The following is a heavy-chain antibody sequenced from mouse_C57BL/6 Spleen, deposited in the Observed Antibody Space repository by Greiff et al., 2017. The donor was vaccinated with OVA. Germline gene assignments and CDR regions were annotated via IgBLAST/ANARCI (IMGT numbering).Heavy chain of an antibody. CDR2: ISYDGSN. Sequence: EVHLVESGPGLVKPSQSLSLTCSVTGYSITSGYYWNWIRQFPGNKLEWMGYISYDGSNNYNPSLKNRISITRDTSKNQFFLKLNSVTTEDTATYYCARDPYYYGSSHWYFDVWGTGTTVTVSS. CDR3: ARDPYYYGSSHWYFDV. CDR1: GYSITSGYY. J-gene: IGHJ1*03. D-gene: IGHD1-1*01. V-gene: IGHV3-6*01.